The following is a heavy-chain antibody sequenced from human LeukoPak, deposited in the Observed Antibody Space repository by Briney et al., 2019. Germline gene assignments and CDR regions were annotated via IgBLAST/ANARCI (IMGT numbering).Heavy chain of an antibody. J-gene: IGHJ4*02. D-gene: IGHD2-2*01. CDR3: ARTPNYCSSTSCFDH. CDR1: GFTFSSYA. Sequence: GGSLRLSCAASGFTFSSYAMSWVRQAPGKGLEWVSSISSSSSYIYYADSVKGRFTISRDNAKNSLYLQMNSLRAEDTAVYYCARTPNYCSSTSCFDHWGQGTLVTVSS. V-gene: IGHV3-21*01. CDR2: ISSSSSYI.